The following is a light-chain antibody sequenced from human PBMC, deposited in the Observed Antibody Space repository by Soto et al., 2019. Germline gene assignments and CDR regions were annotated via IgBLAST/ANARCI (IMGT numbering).Light chain of an antibody. Sequence: DIQMTQSPSSLSASVGDRVTITCRASQAISYYLAWYQQKPGKVPKLLIFAASTLQSGVPSRFSGGGSGADFSLTISSLQPEDVATYYCQNYNSAPVTFGQGTKVEI. CDR1: QAISYY. J-gene: IGKJ1*01. V-gene: IGKV1-27*01. CDR3: QNYNSAPVT. CDR2: AAS.